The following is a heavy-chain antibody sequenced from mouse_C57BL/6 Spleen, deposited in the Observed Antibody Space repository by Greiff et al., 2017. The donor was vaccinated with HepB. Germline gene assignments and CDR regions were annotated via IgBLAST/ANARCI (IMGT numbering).Heavy chain of an antibody. D-gene: IGHD4-1*01. V-gene: IGHV1-50*01. CDR2: IDPSDSYT. CDR1: GYTFTSYW. Sequence: QVQLQQPGAELVKPGASVKLSCKASGYTFTSYWMQWVKQRPGQGLEWIGEIDPSDSYTNYNQKFKGKATLTVDTSSSTAYMQLSSLTSEDSAVYYCATNWGETWFAYWGQGTLVTVSA. J-gene: IGHJ3*01. CDR3: ATNWGETWFAY.